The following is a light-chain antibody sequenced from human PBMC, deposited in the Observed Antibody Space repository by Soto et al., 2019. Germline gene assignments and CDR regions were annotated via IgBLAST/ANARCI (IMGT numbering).Light chain of an antibody. J-gene: IGKJ4*01. CDR2: GAS. CDR1: RSISSN. V-gene: IGKV3-15*01. Sequence: EIVLTQSPATLSVSPGERATLSCRASRSISSNLAWYQQKPGQAPRLLIYGASRRAMNIPVRFSGSGSGTEFTLTISSLQSEDFALYYCQQFDNSPPLTFGGGTKVEF. CDR3: QQFDNSPPLT.